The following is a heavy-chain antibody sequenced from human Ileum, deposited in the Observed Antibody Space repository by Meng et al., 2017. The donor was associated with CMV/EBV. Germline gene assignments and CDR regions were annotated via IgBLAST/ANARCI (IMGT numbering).Heavy chain of an antibody. V-gene: IGHV4-59*01. D-gene: IGHD3-22*01. J-gene: IGHJ4*02. CDR3: VRGGSGYAFDY. Sequence: SETLSLTCAVSGDSMSGSYWSWIRQPPGKGLEWIGYIYYTGNSNYNTSLKSRVTISVDTSKSQFSLKVTSLTPADTAVYYCVRGGSGYAFDYWGQGALVTVSS. CDR2: IYYTGNS. CDR1: GDSMSGSY.